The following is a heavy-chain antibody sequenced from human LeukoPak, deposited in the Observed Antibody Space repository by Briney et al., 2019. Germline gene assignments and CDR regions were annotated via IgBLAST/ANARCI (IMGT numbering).Heavy chain of an antibody. CDR1: GFTFSTYG. Sequence: GGSLRLSCAASGFTFSTYGMHWVRQAPGKGLEWVAVISYDGSNEYYADSVKGRFTISRDNSKNTLYLQMNSLRAEDTAVYYCAKYVSPGTFFDYWGQGTLVTVSS. CDR2: ISYDGSNE. V-gene: IGHV3-30*18. D-gene: IGHD6-13*01. J-gene: IGHJ4*02. CDR3: AKYVSPGTFFDY.